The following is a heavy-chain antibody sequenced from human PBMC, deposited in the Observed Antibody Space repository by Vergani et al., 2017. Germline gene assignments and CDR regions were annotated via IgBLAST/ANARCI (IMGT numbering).Heavy chain of an antibody. CDR2: ISYDGTQK. Sequence: QVHLVSGGGVVQPGRSLRLSCVVSGFTSSYYGMHWVRQAPGKGLEWVAVISYDGTQKYYADSVKGRFTISRDNTKSTLYLQMNSLRTKDTAVYYCATKSCGTPGCQIGYFREWVQGTLVTVSS. CDR1: GFTSSYYG. D-gene: IGHD1-1*01. CDR3: ATKSCGTPGCQIGYFRE. J-gene: IGHJ1*01. V-gene: IGHV3-30*03.